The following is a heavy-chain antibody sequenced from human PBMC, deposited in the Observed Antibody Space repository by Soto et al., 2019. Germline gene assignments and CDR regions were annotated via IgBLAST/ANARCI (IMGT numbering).Heavy chain of an antibody. V-gene: IGHV4-59*01. CDR1: GGSISSYY. Sequence: QVQLQESGPGLVKPSETLSLTCTVSGGSISSYYWSWIRQPPGKGLEWLGYIHYSGSTHYNPPLHCPVTISLHPSTIPSSLKLSSVPAADTAVYSSASQYGDYVRGAFDIWRHGTMVTVSS. CDR3: ASQYGDYVRGAFDI. D-gene: IGHD4-17*01. CDR2: IHYSGST. J-gene: IGHJ3*02.